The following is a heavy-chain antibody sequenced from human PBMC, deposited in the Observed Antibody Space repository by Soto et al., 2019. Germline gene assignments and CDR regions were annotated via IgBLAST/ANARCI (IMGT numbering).Heavy chain of an antibody. CDR3: ATERFLGYCSGGSCYSFI. J-gene: IGHJ4*02. V-gene: IGHV1-24*01. D-gene: IGHD2-15*01. CDR2: FDPEDGET. Sequence: ASVKVSCKVSGYTLTELSMHWVRQAPGKGLEWMGGFDPEDGETIYAQKFQGRVTMTEDTSTDTAYMELSSLRSEDTAVYYCATERFLGYCSGGSCYSFIWGQGTLVTVSS. CDR1: GYTLTELS.